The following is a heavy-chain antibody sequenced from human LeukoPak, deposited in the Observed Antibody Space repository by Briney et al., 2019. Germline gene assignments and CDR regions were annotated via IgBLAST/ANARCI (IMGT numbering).Heavy chain of an antibody. V-gene: IGHV4-30-2*05. CDR3: ARGTGRSAFYDFWSGWDAFDI. CDR1: GGSISSGGYY. Sequence: SETLSLTCTVSGGSISSGGYYWSWIRQPPGKGLEWIGYIYHSGSTYYNPSLKSRVTISVDTSKNQFSLKLSSVTAADTAVYYCARGTGRSAFYDFWSGWDAFDIWGQGTMVTVSS. J-gene: IGHJ3*02. CDR2: IYHSGST. D-gene: IGHD3-3*01.